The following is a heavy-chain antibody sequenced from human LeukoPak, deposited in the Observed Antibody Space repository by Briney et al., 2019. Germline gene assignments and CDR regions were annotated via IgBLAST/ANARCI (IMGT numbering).Heavy chain of an antibody. D-gene: IGHD6-19*01. Sequence: SETLSLTCTVSGGSISSDYWSWIRQPPGKGLEWIGYLYHSRSTNYNPSLKSRVTISLDTSKTQFSLKLRSVTAADTAVYYCARQGYNSGWYYFDYWGQGNLVTVSS. CDR3: ARQGYNSGWYYFDY. V-gene: IGHV4-59*08. J-gene: IGHJ4*02. CDR1: GGSISSDY. CDR2: LYHSRST.